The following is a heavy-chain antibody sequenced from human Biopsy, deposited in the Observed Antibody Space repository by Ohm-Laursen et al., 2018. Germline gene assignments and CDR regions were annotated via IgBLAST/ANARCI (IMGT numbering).Heavy chain of an antibody. J-gene: IGHJ4*02. V-gene: IGHV1-69*06. Sequence: SVKVSCKTSGGTLSNYAINWVRQAPGQGLEWMGGIIPIFDTANYAQKFQDRVTITADKSTFTAYMELSSLRSDDTAVYYCASDLLGRDGYCGGRNCQIAYWGQGTLVTVSS. CDR1: GGTLSNYA. D-gene: IGHD2-15*01. CDR3: ASDLLGRDGYCGGRNCQIAY. CDR2: IIPIFDTA.